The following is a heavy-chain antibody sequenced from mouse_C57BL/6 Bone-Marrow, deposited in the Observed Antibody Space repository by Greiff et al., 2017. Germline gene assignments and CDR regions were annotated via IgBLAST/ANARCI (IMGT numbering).Heavy chain of an antibody. CDR1: GFHIKNTY. CDR3: ARNGVTGSLCHAMVY. J-gene: IGHJ4*01. CDR2: IDPANGNT. Sequence: VQLQQSVAELVRPGASVKLSCTASGFHIKNTYMHWVKQRPEQGLEWIGRIDPANGNTISAAKFLGKAAITAAPTPNTAYLQLSSLTSEDTSSCYCARNGVTGSLCHAMVYWGQGTSVTVSS. V-gene: IGHV14-3*01. D-gene: IGHD6-2*01.